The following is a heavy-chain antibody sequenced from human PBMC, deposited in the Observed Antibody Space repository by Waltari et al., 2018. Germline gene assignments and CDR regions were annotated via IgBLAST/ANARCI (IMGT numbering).Heavy chain of an antibody. CDR1: GGSISRGDYY. D-gene: IGHD4-17*01. CDR2: IYYSGST. J-gene: IGHJ4*02. Sequence: QVQLQESGPGLLKPSQTLSLTCTVSGGSISRGDYYWSWIRTPQGKGLEWIGYIYYSGSTYYNPSLKSRVTISVDTSKNQFSLKLSSVTAADTAVYYCARAADYGDYGYYFDYWGQGTLVTVSS. CDR3: ARAADYGDYGYYFDY. V-gene: IGHV4-30-4*08.